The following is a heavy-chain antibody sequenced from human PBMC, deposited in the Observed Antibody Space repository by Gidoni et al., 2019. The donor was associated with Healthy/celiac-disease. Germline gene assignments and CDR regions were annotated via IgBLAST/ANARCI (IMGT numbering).Heavy chain of an antibody. D-gene: IGHD2-15*01. V-gene: IGHV3-66*01. CDR3: ARGYCSGGSCYRAFDI. CDR1: GFTGSSTY. J-gene: IGHJ3*02. Sequence: EVQLVESGGGLVQPGGSLRLSCAASGFTGSSTYMSWVRQAPGQGLEWVSVIYSGGSTYYADSVKGRFTISRDNSKNTLYLQMNSLRAEDTAVYYCARGYCSGGSCYRAFDIWGQGTMVTVSS. CDR2: IYSGGST.